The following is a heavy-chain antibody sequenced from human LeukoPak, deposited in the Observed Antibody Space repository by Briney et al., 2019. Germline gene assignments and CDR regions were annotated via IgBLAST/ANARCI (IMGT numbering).Heavy chain of an antibody. V-gene: IGHV1-46*01. J-gene: IGHJ4*02. CDR2: INPSGGST. CDR3: ARDQNWNRPIFDY. CDR1: GYTFTSYY. Sequence: ASVKVSCKASGYTFTSYYMHWVRQAPGQGLEWMGIINPSGGSTSYAQKFQGRVTMTRDMSTSAVYMELSSLRSEDTAVYYCARDQNWNRPIFDYWGQGTLVTVSS. D-gene: IGHD1-1*01.